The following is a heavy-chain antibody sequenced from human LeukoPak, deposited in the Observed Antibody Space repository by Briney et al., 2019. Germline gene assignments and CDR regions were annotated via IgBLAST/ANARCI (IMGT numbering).Heavy chain of an antibody. D-gene: IGHD4-17*01. CDR1: GFTFSNYG. CDR2: IWYDGGNK. CDR3: AKGFYMTTVTPGDY. J-gene: IGHJ4*02. V-gene: IGHV3-33*06. Sequence: GGSLRLSCAASGFTFSNYGMHWVRQTPGKGLEWVAVIWYDGGNKYYADSVEGRFTISRDNSKSTLYLQMNSLRAEDTAVYYCAKGFYMTTVTPGDYWGQGTLVTVSS.